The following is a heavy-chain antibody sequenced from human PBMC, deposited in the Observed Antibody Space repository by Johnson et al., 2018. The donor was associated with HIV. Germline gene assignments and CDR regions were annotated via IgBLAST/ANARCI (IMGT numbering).Heavy chain of an antibody. D-gene: IGHD5-18*01. Sequence: VQLVESGGGSVQPGGFLRLSCAASGFSFSNYWMSWVRQAPGKGLEWVANIKEDGSEEYYVDSMEGRFTISRDNAKNSLYLQMDNLRVEDTAVYYCAREVDTSWLSALDIWGQGTMVTVSS. CDR2: IKEDGSEE. J-gene: IGHJ3*02. CDR3: AREVDTSWLSALDI. CDR1: GFSFSNYW. V-gene: IGHV3-7*01.